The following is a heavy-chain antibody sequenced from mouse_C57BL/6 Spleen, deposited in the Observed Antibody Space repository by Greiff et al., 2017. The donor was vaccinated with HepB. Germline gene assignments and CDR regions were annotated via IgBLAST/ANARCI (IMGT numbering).Heavy chain of an antibody. CDR1: GYTFTSYW. CDR2: IDPSDSYT. CDR3: ARRGGYYGSSYFV. J-gene: IGHJ1*03. Sequence: QVQLQQSGAELVMPGASVKLSCKASGYTFTSYWMHWVKQRPGQGLEWIGEIDPSDSYTNYNQKFKGKSTLTVDKSSSTAYMQLSSLTSEDSAVYYCARRGGYYGSSYFVWGTGTTVTVSS. D-gene: IGHD1-1*01. V-gene: IGHV1-69*01.